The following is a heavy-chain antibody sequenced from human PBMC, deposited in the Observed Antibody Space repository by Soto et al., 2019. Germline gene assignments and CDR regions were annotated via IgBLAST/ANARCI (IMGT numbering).Heavy chain of an antibody. J-gene: IGHJ4*02. Sequence: QVQLVESGGGVVQPGTSLRLSCAASGFTFSRHGMHWVRQTPGKGLEWLAVILNDASGHWYADSVKGRFTISRDNFENTLYLQMNGLRLEDTAMYYCARDDDYPDNGFDYWGQETLVTVSS. CDR2: ILNDASGH. CDR1: GFTFSRHG. D-gene: IGHD4-17*01. V-gene: IGHV3-33*01. CDR3: ARDDDYPDNGFDY.